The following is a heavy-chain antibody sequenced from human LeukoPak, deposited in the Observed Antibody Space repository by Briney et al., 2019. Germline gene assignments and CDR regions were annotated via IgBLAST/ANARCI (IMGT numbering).Heavy chain of an antibody. CDR1: GYTFTGYY. Sequence: ASVKVSCKASGYTFTGYYMHWVRQAPGKGLEWMGGFDPEDGETIYAQKFQGRVTMTEDTSTDTAYMELSSLRSEDTAVYYCAGTDGSGSPTPPFDYWGQGTLVTVSS. CDR3: AGTDGSGSPTPPFDY. J-gene: IGHJ4*02. CDR2: FDPEDGET. D-gene: IGHD3-10*01. V-gene: IGHV1-24*01.